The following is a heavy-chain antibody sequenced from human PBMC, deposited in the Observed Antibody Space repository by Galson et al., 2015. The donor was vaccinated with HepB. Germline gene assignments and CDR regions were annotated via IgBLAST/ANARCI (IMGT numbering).Heavy chain of an antibody. CDR2: TYYRSKWYN. CDR1: GDSVSNNNAA. J-gene: IGHJ5*02. V-gene: IGHV6-1*01. CDR3: AISYNAYGIPDWFDP. D-gene: IGHD5-12*01. Sequence: CAISGDSVSNNNAAWNWIRQSPWRGLEWLGRTYYRSKWYNDYAPSVKSRITINPDTSKNQFSLQLRSVTPEDTAFYYCAISYNAYGIPDWFDPWGQGTLVTVSS.